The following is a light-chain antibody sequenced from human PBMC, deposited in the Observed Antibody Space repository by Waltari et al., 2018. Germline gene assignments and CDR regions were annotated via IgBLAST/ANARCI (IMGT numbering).Light chain of an antibody. CDR3: AAWDESLKGWV. CDR2: GND. Sequence: QSVLIPPPSASGPPGQRVTISCFGSISNIGSNTVDWYQAVPGTAPKLLIHGNDQRPSGVPDRFSGSKSGASGSLAISGLQPEDETDYYCAAWDESLKGWVFGGGTRLTVL. V-gene: IGLV1-44*01. CDR1: ISNIGSNT. J-gene: IGLJ3*02.